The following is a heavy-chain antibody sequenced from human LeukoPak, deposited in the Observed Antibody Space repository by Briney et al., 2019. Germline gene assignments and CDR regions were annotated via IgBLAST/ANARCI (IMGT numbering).Heavy chain of an antibody. CDR2: ISGSGGST. CDR1: GGSISSYY. D-gene: IGHD6-19*01. V-gene: IGHV3-23*01. Sequence: QASETLSLTCTVSGGSISSYYWSWVRQAPGKGLEWVSAISGSGGSTYYADSVKGRFTISRDNSKNTLYLQMNSLRAEDTAVYYCAKVEQWLVQAGVDYWGQGTLVTVSS. J-gene: IGHJ4*02. CDR3: AKVEQWLVQAGVDY.